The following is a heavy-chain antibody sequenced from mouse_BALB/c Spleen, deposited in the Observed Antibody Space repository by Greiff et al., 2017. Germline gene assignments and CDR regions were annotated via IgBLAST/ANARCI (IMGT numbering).Heavy chain of an antibody. CDR3: TRDRAMDY. V-gene: IGHV3-6*02. CDR2: ISYDGSN. CDR1: GYSITSDSY. J-gene: IGHJ4*01. Sequence: VQLQQSGPGLVKPSQSLSLTCSVTGYSITSDSYWNWIRQFPGNKLEWMGYISYDGSNNYNPSLKNRISITRDTSKNQFFLKLNSVTTEDTATYYCTRDRAMDYWGQGTSVTVSS.